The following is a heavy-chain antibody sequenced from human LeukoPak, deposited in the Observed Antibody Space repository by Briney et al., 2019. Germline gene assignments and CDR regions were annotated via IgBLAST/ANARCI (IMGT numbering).Heavy chain of an antibody. Sequence: SETLSLTCAVYGGSFSGYYWSWIRQPPGKGLEWIGEINHSGSTNYNPSLKSRVTMSVDTSRNQFSLKLSSVTAADTAVYYCARVGSSPTHSDYWGQGTLVTVSS. CDR1: GGSFSGYY. V-gene: IGHV4-34*01. CDR2: INHSGST. CDR3: ARVGSSPTHSDY. D-gene: IGHD6-13*01. J-gene: IGHJ4*02.